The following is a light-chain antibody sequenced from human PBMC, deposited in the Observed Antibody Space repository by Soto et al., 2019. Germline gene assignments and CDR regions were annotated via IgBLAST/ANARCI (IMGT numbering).Light chain of an antibody. CDR2: DAS. V-gene: IGKV1-33*01. CDR1: QDISNY. Sequence: DIQMTQSPSSLSASVGDRVTITCQASQDISNYLNWYQQKPGKAPKLLIYDASNLETGVPSRFSGRGSGTDFTFTISSLQPEDIATLYCQQYENLPLSFGGGTQVDIK. CDR3: QQYENLPLS. J-gene: IGKJ4*01.